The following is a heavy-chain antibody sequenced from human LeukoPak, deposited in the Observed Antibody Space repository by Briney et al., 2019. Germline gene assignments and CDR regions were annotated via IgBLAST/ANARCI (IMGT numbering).Heavy chain of an antibody. CDR2: ISGSGGST. J-gene: IGHJ4*02. D-gene: IGHD3-3*01. Sequence: GGSLRLSCAASGFTFSSYAMSWVRQAPGKGLEWVLAISGSGGSTYYADSVKGRFTISRDNSKNTLYLQMNSLRAEDTAVYYCAKDQSVRFLEWLSHYNLFDYWGQGTLVTVSS. CDR1: GFTFSSYA. V-gene: IGHV3-23*01. CDR3: AKDQSVRFLEWLSHYNLFDY.